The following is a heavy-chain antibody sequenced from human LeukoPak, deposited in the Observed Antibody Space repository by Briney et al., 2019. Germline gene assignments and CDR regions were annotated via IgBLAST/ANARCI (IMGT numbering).Heavy chain of an antibody. CDR1: GYTFTGYY. V-gene: IGHV1-2*02. J-gene: IGHJ4*02. Sequence: GASVKVSCKASGYTFTGYYMHWVRQAPGQGLERMGWINPNSGGTNYAQKFQGRVTMTRDTSISTAYMELSRLRSDDTAVYYCARDLSRWLVLCWGYWGQGTLVTVSS. CDR3: ARDLSRWLVLCWGY. CDR2: INPNSGGT. D-gene: IGHD6-19*01.